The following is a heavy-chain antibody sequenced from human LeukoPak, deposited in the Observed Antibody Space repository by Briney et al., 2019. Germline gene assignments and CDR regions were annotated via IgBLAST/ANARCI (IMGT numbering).Heavy chain of an antibody. Sequence: GASVKVSCKASGGTFSNYGISWVRQAPGQGLERMGGIIPIFGTPKYEEKFQGRVTITADEASNIVYMELTSLRLEDTAFYFCAGGDTVAVTGSTESWGQGTLVTVSS. V-gene: IGHV1-69*13. CDR3: AGGDTVAVTGSTES. CDR1: GGTFSNYG. CDR2: IIPIFGTP. D-gene: IGHD6-19*01. J-gene: IGHJ5*02.